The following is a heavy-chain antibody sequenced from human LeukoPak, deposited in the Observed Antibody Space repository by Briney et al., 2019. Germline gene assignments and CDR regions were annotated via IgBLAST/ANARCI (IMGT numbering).Heavy chain of an antibody. D-gene: IGHD3-22*01. CDR1: GGTFSSYA. J-gene: IGHJ3*02. V-gene: IGHV1-69*01. CDR3: ARDRTYYYDSSGWDGEAFDI. CDR2: IIPIFCTA. Sequence: GSSVKLSCKASGGTFSSYAISWVRQAPGQGLEWMVGIIPIFCTANCAQKFQALVTITADESKSTAYMELSSLRSEDTAVYYCARDRTYYYDSSGWDGEAFDIWGQGTMVTVSS.